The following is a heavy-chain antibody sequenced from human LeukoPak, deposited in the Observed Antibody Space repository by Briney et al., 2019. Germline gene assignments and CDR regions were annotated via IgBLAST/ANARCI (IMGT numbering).Heavy chain of an antibody. CDR1: GFTFSDYY. CDR3: ARVSLTLTRITMVRQGYYGMDV. V-gene: IGHV3-11*01. J-gene: IGHJ6*02. D-gene: IGHD3-10*01. Sequence: NSGGSLRLSCAASGFTFSDYYMSWIRQAPGKGLEWVSYISSSGSTIYYADSVKGRLTISRDNAKNSLYLQMNSLRAEDTAVYYCARVSLTLTRITMVRQGYYGMDVWGQGTTVTVSS. CDR2: ISSSGSTI.